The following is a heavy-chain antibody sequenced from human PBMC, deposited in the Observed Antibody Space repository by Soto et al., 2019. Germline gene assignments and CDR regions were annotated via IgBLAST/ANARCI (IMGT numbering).Heavy chain of an antibody. V-gene: IGHV3-9*01. J-gene: IGHJ6*03. CDR1: GFTFDDYA. CDR2: ISWNSGSI. D-gene: IGHD6-19*01. Sequence: EVQLVESGGGLVQPGRSLRLSCAASGFTFDDYAMHWVRQAPGKGLEWVSGISWNSGSIGYADSVKGRFTISRDNAKNSLYLQMNSLRAEDTALYYCAKGLIRPGIAVAGTRDYYYYYMDVWGKGTTVTVSS. CDR3: AKGLIRPGIAVAGTRDYYYYYMDV.